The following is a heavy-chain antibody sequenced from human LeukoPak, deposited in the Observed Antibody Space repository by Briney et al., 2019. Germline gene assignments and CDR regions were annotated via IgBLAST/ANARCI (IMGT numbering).Heavy chain of an antibody. Sequence: PSQTLSLTCTVSGGSITSDIFYWNWIRQHPGKGLEWIGSIHNSRGTSYNPSLESRLTISLDTSENQFFLETSYVTAAYTAMYYCGKVGGNSNSWGQGTLVTVSS. V-gene: IGHV4-31*03. CDR3: GKVGGNSNS. CDR2: IHNSRGT. J-gene: IGHJ4*02. CDR1: GGSITSDIFY. D-gene: IGHD4-23*01.